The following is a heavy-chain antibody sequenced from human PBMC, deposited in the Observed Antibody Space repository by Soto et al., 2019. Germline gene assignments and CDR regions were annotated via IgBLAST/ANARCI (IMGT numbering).Heavy chain of an antibody. Sequence: NPGCLLRISCAASGFTFTRYSMNWVRQAPGKGLEWVSSISSTTNYIYYADSMKGRFTVSRDNAKNSVYLEMNSMSAEDTAVYYCARESEDLTSNFDYWGQGTLVTAS. CDR1: GFTFTRYS. CDR2: ISSTTNYI. V-gene: IGHV3-21*01. CDR3: ARESEDLTSNFDY. J-gene: IGHJ4*02.